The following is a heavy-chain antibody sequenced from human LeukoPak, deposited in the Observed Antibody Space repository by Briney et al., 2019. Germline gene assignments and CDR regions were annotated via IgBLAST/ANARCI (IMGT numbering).Heavy chain of an antibody. Sequence: SETLSLTCTVSGGSISSYYWSWIRQPPGKGLEWIGYIYYSGSTNYNPSLKSRVTISVDTSKNQFSLKLSSVTAADTAVYYCARDGTQDSSGGGWFDPWGQGTLVTVSS. J-gene: IGHJ5*02. CDR1: GGSISSYY. CDR2: IYYSGST. D-gene: IGHD6-19*01. CDR3: ARDGTQDSSGGGWFDP. V-gene: IGHV4-59*01.